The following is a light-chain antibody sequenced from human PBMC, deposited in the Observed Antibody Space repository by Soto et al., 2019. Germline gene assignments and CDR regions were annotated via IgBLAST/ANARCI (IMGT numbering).Light chain of an antibody. J-gene: IGKJ1*01. CDR2: EVS. Sequence: DIQMTQSPATLSASVGDRVTITCRASQNIYTWLAWYQQKPGKAPKLLIYEVSTLHSGVPSRFSGSGSGTEFTLTISSLQPDDFATYYCQQYNSYSWTFGQGTKVDIK. CDR3: QQYNSYSWT. V-gene: IGKV1-5*03. CDR1: QNIYTW.